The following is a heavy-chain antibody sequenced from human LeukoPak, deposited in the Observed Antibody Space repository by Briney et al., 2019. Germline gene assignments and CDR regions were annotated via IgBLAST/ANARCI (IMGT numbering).Heavy chain of an antibody. J-gene: IGHJ4*02. CDR3: AKIAWLGIITYVYF. Sequence: GGSLRLSSAPSGFTFSGYAMSSVRHAPGKGLEWVSPISDSGGSTYYADSVKGRFTISRDNSKNTLYLQMNSLRAEDTAVYYCAKIAWLGIITYVYFWGQGTVVTVSA. D-gene: IGHD6-19*01. V-gene: IGHV3-23*01. CDR1: GFTFSGYA. CDR2: ISDSGGST.